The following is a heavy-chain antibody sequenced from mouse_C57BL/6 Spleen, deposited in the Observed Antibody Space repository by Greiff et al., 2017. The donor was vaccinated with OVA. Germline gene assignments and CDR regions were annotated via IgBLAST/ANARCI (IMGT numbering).Heavy chain of an antibody. CDR1: GYTFTSYW. Sequence: QVQLQQPGAELVMPGASVKLSCKASGYTFTSYWMHWVKQRPGQGLEWIGEIDPSDSYTNYNQKFKGKSTLTVDKSSSTAYMQLSSLTSEDSAVYYCARGAMGYWGEGASVTASS. J-gene: IGHJ4*01. CDR3: ARGAMGY. CDR2: IDPSDSYT. V-gene: IGHV1-69*01.